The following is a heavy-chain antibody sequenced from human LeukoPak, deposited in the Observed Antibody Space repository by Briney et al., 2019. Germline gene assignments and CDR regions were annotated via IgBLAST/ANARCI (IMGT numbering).Heavy chain of an antibody. CDR3: ATRAAAGRFDY. J-gene: IGHJ4*02. D-gene: IGHD6-13*01. CDR2: IIPIFGTA. Sequence: GASVKVSCKASGGTFSSYAISWVRQAPGQGLEWMGGIIPIFGTANYAQKFQGRVTITADESTSTAYMELSSLRSEDTAVYYCATRAAAGRFDYWGQGTLVTVSS. V-gene: IGHV1-69*13. CDR1: GGTFSSYA.